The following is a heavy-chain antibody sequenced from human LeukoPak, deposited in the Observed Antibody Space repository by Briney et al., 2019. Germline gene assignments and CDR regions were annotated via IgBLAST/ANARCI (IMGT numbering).Heavy chain of an antibody. CDR2: ISAYNGNT. J-gene: IGHJ4*02. CDR3: ARETDSYDFWSGYYSEGYSDY. CDR1: GYTFTSYG. Sequence: ASVKVSCKASGYTFTSYGISWVRQAPGQGLEWMGWISAYNGNTNYAQKLQGRVTMTTDTSTSTAYMELRSLRSDDTAVYYCARETDSYDFWSGYYSEGYSDYWGQGTLVTVSS. D-gene: IGHD3-3*01. V-gene: IGHV1-18*01.